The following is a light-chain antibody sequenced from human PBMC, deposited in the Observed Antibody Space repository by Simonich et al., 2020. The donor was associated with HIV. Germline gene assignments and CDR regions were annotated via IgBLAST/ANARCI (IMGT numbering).Light chain of an antibody. CDR3: QQYYTTPPT. CDR2: WAA. V-gene: IGKV4-1*01. CDR1: RNILYKDNTKNY. Sequence: DIVMTQYLDSMAVSLGERATINCKSSRNILYKDNTKNYFAWYQQKPGQPPNLLIYWAATRESGVPDRFSASGSGTDFTLTISSLQAEDVAVYYCQQYYTTPPTFGQGTKVEIK. J-gene: IGKJ1*01.